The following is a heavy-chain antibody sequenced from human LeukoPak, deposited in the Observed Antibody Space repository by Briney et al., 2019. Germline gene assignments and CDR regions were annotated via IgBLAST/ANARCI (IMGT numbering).Heavy chain of an antibody. Sequence: PSETLSLTCAVHGGSFIDYYWSWIRQPPGKGLEWIGYIYYSGSTSYNPSLQSRVTMSVDTSKNQFSLKLSSVTAADTAVYYCARGPSIVAVITPYFDFWGQGTLVTVSS. CDR3: ARGPSIVAVITPYFDF. CDR2: IYYSGST. CDR1: GGSFIDYY. V-gene: IGHV4-59*01. D-gene: IGHD3-22*01. J-gene: IGHJ4*02.